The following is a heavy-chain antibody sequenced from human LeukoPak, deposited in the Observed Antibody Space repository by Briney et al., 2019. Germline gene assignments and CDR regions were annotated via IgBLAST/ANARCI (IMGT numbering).Heavy chain of an antibody. Sequence: GRSLRLSCAASGFTFSSYGMHWVRQAPGKGLEWVAVISYDGSNKYYADSVKGRFTISRDNSKNTLYLQMNSLRAEDTAVYYCAKDGYGQYYFDYWGQGTLSPSPQ. J-gene: IGHJ4*02. CDR1: GFTFSSYG. CDR3: AKDGYGQYYFDY. V-gene: IGHV3-30*18. CDR2: ISYDGSNK. D-gene: IGHD5-18*01.